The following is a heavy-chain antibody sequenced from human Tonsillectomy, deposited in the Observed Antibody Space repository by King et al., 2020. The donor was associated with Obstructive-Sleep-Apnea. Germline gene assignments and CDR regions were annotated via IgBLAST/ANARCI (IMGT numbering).Heavy chain of an antibody. V-gene: IGHV3-11*01. D-gene: IGHD6-19*01. Sequence: VQLVESGGGLVKPGGSLRLSCAASGFTFSDYYMSWIRQAPGKGLEWVSYIGSGGFIIYYADSVKGRFTISRDNAKNSLYLQMDRLRAADTAVYYCARVEGIGAGSDYWGQGTLVTVSS. CDR1: GFTFSDYY. J-gene: IGHJ4*02. CDR2: IGSGGFII. CDR3: ARVEGIGAGSDY.